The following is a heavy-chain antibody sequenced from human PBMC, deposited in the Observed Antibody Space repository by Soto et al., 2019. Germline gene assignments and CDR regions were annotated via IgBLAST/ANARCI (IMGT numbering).Heavy chain of an antibody. CDR2: ISGSGAVT. J-gene: IGHJ4*02. Sequence: GGSLRLSCAASGFTFSNYAMSWVRQAPGKGLEWVSGISGSGAVTYYADSVKGRLTISRDSAKNTLYLQMNSLRTEDTALYYCAKDKDSWNDGFDYWGQGTLVTVSS. CDR3: AKDKDSWNDGFDY. V-gene: IGHV3-23*01. CDR1: GFTFSNYA. D-gene: IGHD1-1*01.